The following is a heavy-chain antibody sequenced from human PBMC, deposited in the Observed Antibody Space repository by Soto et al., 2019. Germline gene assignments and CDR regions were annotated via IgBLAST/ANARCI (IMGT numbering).Heavy chain of an antibody. CDR3: AKDYCTNGVCYRGMDV. J-gene: IGHJ6*02. CDR1: GFTFSSYG. CDR2: ISYDGSNK. D-gene: IGHD2-8*01. V-gene: IGHV3-30*18. Sequence: QPGGSLRLSCAASGFTFSSYGMHWVRQAPGKGLEWVAVISYDGSNKYYADSVKGRFTISRDNSKNTLYLQMNSLRAEDTAVYYCAKDYCTNGVCYRGMDVWGQGTTVTVSS.